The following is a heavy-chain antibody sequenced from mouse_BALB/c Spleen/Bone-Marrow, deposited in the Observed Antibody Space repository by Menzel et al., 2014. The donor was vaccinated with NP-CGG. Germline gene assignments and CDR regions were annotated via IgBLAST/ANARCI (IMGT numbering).Heavy chain of an antibody. D-gene: IGHD2-4*01. CDR1: GYTFTSYY. CDR2: INPSNGGT. Sequence: QVQLQQSGAELVKPEASVKLSCKASGYTFTSYYMYWVKQRPGQGLEWIGGINPSNGGTNFNEKFKSKATLTVDKSSSTAYMQLSSLTSEDSAVYYCTREAYYDYDYFDYWGQGTTLTVSS. J-gene: IGHJ2*01. CDR3: TREAYYDYDYFDY. V-gene: IGHV1S81*02.